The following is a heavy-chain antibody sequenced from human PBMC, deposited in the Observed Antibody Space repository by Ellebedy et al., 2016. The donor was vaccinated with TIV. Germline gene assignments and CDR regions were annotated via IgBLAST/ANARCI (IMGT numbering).Heavy chain of an antibody. CDR2: IYHSGST. D-gene: IGHD3-22*01. V-gene: IGHV4-34*01. Sequence: SETLSLTCAVYGGSFSGYYWSWIRQPPGKGLEWIGSIYHSGSTYYNPSLKSRVTISVDTSKNQFSLKLSSVTAADTAVYYCARGQSRHYYDSSGYFRIPYFDYWGQGTLVTVCS. J-gene: IGHJ4*02. CDR3: ARGQSRHYYDSSGYFRIPYFDY. CDR1: GGSFSGYY.